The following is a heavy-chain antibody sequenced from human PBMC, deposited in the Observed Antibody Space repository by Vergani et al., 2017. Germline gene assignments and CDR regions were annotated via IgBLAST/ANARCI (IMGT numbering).Heavy chain of an antibody. J-gene: IGHJ5*02. CDR1: GFSFSSYG. D-gene: IGHD4-23*01. V-gene: IGHV3-30*18. CDR3: AKDLPSGTYGGDWLAP. Sequence: QVQLVESGGGVVQPGMSLRLSCAASGFSFSSYGMHWVRQAPGKGLEWVAVISYDGSNKYYADSVKGRFTISRDTSKNTLYLQMNSLRAEDTAVYYCAKDLPSGTYGGDWLAPWGQGTLVTVSS. CDR2: ISYDGSNK.